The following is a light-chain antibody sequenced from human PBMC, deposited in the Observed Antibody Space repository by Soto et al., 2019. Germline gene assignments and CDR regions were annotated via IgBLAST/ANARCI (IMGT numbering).Light chain of an antibody. CDR2: EVS. CDR3: SSYAGSNWWV. V-gene: IGLV2-8*01. CDR1: SSDVGGYNY. J-gene: IGLJ1*01. Sequence: QSVLTQPPSASGSPGQSVTISCTGTSSDVGGYNYVSWYQQHPGKAPKLMIYEVSKRPSGVPDRFSGSKSGNTASLTVSGLQAEDEADYYCSSYAGSNWWVFGSGTRSPS.